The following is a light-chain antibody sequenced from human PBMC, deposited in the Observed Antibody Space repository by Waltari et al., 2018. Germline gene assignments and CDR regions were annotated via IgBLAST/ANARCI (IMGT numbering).Light chain of an antibody. CDR1: RSDVGEYNY. V-gene: IGLV2-14*03. CDR2: DVS. J-gene: IGLJ3*02. CDR3: SSFTSKRTVV. Sequence: QSALTQPASVSGSPGQSITISCRGSRSDVGEYNYVSWYQQHPGKAPKLLIYDVSTRHSGASNRFSGSKSGNTASLTLSGLQAEDEADYYCSSFTSKRTVVFGGGTKVTVL.